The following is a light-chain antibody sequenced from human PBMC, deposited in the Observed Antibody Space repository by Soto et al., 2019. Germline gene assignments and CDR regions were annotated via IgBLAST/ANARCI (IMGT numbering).Light chain of an antibody. CDR3: SSYTSSSTRV. CDR1: SSDVGGYNY. J-gene: IGLJ1*01. Sequence: QSGLTQPASGSGSPGQSITISCTGTSSDVGGYNYVSWYQQYPGKAPKLMIYEVSNRPSGVSNRFSASKSGNTASLTISGLQAEDEADYYCSSYTSSSTRVFGTGTKVTVL. CDR2: EVS. V-gene: IGLV2-14*01.